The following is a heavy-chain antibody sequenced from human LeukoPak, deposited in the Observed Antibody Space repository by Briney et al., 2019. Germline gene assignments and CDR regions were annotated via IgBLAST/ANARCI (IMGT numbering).Heavy chain of an antibody. CDR1: GSTLSNYW. CDR2: ISTYGHST. J-gene: IGHJ4*02. V-gene: IGHV3-74*01. CDR3: VRGKCSGDSCYMAGRFDY. Sequence: GGSLRLSSAASGSTLSNYWVEWVRQPPGKGMVWVSRISTYGHSTNYAGSVTDRFIISTDKAETTVYLQVNSLRAEDTAVYYCVRGKCSGDSCYMAGRFDYWGQGTLVTVSS. D-gene: IGHD2-15*01.